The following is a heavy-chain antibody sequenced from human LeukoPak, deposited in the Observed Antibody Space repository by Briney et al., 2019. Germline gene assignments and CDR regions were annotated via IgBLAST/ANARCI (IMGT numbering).Heavy chain of an antibody. CDR3: AKDREYYERAVIGFMDV. CDR2: ISWNSGYI. V-gene: IGHV3-9*01. J-gene: IGHJ6*03. CDR1: GFIIDDYA. D-gene: IGHD2/OR15-2a*01. Sequence: PGRSLRLSCAASGFIIDDYAMHWVRQAPGKGLEWVSGISWNSGYIDYADSVKGRFTISRDNARNSLYLQMNSLRPEDSALYYSAKDREYYERAVIGFMDVWGKGTTVTVSS.